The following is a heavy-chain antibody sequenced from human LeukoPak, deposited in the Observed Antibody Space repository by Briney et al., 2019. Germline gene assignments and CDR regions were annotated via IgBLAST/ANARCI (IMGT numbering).Heavy chain of an antibody. V-gene: IGHV3-48*03. D-gene: IGHD3-16*01. J-gene: IGHJ5*02. CDR3: ARCALGGSWFAP. CDR1: GFTFSSYE. CDR2: ISSSGSTI. Sequence: QSGGSLRLSCAASGFTFSSYEMNWVRQAPGKGLEWVSYISSSGSTIYYADSVKGRFTISRDNAKNSLYLQMNSLRAEDTAVYYWARCALGGSWFAPWGKETLVPVSS.